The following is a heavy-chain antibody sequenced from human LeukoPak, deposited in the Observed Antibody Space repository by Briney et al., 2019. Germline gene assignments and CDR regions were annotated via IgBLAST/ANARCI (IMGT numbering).Heavy chain of an antibody. CDR3: TRCYGDYEDYYYMYV. D-gene: IGHD4-17*01. J-gene: IGHJ6*03. CDR1: GFTFGDYA. V-gene: IGHV3-49*04. CDR2: IRSKAYGGTT. Sequence: GGSLRLSCTASGFTFGDYAMSWVRQAPGKGLEWVGFIRSKAYGGTTEYAASVKGRFTISRDDSKSIAYLQMNSLKTEDTAVYYCTRCYGDYEDYYYMYVCGAGDTVTVSS.